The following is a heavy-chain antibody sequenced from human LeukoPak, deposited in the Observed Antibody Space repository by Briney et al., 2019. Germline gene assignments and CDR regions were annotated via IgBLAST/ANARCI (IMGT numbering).Heavy chain of an antibody. V-gene: IGHV1-24*01. CDR2: FDPEDGET. J-gene: IGHJ4*02. CDR1: GYTLTELS. Sequence: ASVKVSCKVSGYTLTELSMHWVRQAPGKGLEWMGGFDPEDGETVYAQKFQGRVSMTEDISTDTAYMELNSLRAEDTAVYYCAKEGRDGFNYDYWGQGTLVTVSS. D-gene: IGHD5-24*01. CDR3: AKEGRDGFNYDY.